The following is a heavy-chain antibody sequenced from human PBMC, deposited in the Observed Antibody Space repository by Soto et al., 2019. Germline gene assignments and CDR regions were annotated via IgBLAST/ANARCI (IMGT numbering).Heavy chain of an antibody. Sequence: ASVKVSCKASGYSFTKYHMHWVRQAPGQGLEWMGWINPGSGVTNQAQKFQGRVTMTRDTSITTTYMELNSLTSDDTAVYYCARDFGFGESSFDYWGQGTLVTVSS. CDR1: GYSFTKYH. V-gene: IGHV1-2*02. J-gene: IGHJ4*02. CDR3: ARDFGFGESSFDY. CDR2: INPGSGVT. D-gene: IGHD3-10*01.